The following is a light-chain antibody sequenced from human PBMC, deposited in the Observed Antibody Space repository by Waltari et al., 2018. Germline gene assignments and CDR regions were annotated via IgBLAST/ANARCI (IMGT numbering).Light chain of an antibody. CDR3: QHYLRLPVT. CDR2: GAS. CDR1: QSVPRA. J-gene: IGKJ1*01. Sequence: EIVLTHSPGTVSLSQGESATLSCRTSQSVPRALAWYQQKPGQAPRLLIYGASNRATGIPDRFSCSVSWTDFSLTISSLEPEDFAVYYCQHYLRLPVTFGQGTKVEVK. V-gene: IGKV3-20*01.